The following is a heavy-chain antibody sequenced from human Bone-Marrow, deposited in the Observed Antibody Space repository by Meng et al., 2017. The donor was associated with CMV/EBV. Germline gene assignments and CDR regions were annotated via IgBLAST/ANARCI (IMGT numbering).Heavy chain of an antibody. V-gene: IGHV3-21*01. CDR2: ISSSSSYI. D-gene: IGHD6-19*01. Sequence: GESLKISCAASGFTFSSYSMNWVRQAPGKGLEWVSSISSSSSYIYYADSVKGRFAISRDNAKNSLYLQMNSLRAEDTAVYYCARGIAVARGDCCSDWGQGTLVTFSS. CDR1: GFTFSSYS. J-gene: IGHJ4*02. CDR3: ARGIAVARGDCCSD.